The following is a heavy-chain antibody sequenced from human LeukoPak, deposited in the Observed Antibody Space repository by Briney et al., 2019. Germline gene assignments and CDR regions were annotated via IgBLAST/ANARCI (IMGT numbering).Heavy chain of an antibody. J-gene: IGHJ4*02. CDR1: GFSFSEAA. D-gene: IGHD6-6*01. V-gene: IGHV3-73*01. CDR2: IRSRTSDYAT. Sequence: GGSLRLSCAASGFSFSEAAIHWVRQASGKGLEWVGRIRSRTSDYATAYAASVKGRFTISRDDSKNTAFLQMNSLRTEDTAVYYCASGGGVGGSSPFDYWGQGTLVTVSS. CDR3: ASGGGVGGSSPFDY.